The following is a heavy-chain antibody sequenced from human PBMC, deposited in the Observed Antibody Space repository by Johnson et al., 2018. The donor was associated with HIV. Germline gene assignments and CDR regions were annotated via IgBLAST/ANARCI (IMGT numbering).Heavy chain of an antibody. CDR3: ARSWAYYYALTDAFDI. CDR1: GFTFDDYA. V-gene: IGHV3-43D*03. D-gene: IGHD3-10*01. CDR2: ISWDGGST. Sequence: VQLVESGGVVVQPGGSLRLSCAASGFTFDDYAMHWVRQAPGKGLEWVSLISWDGGSTYCADSMKGRFTISRDNSKNSLYLQMNSLRAEDTAVYYCARSWAYYYALTDAFDIWGQGTMVTVSS. J-gene: IGHJ3*02.